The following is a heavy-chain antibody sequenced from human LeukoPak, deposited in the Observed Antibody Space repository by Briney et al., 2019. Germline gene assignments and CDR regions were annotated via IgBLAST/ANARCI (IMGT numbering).Heavy chain of an antibody. CDR2: INAGNGNT. CDR3: ARAPLNYYDSSGYFGY. V-gene: IGHV1-3*01. CDR1: GYTFTSYA. J-gene: IGHJ4*02. Sequence: ASVKVSCKASGYTFTSYAMHWVRQAPGQRLEWMGWINAGNGNTKYSQKFQGRVTITRDTSASTAYMEPSSLRSEDTAVYYCARAPLNYYDSSGYFGYWGQGTLVIVSS. D-gene: IGHD3-22*01.